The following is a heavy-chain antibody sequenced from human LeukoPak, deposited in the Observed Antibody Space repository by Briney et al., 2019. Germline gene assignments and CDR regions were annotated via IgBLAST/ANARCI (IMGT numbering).Heavy chain of an antibody. J-gene: IGHJ6*04. CDR3: VRPGSRGYSYGAHYYYGMDV. D-gene: IGHD5-18*01. V-gene: IGHV4-34*01. CDR2: INHSGST. Sequence: PSETLSLTCAVYGGSFSGYYWSWIRQPPGKGLEWIGEINHSGSTNYNPSLKSRVTISVDTSKNQFSLKLSSVTAADTAVYYCVRPGSRGYSYGAHYYYGMDVWGKGTTVIVSS. CDR1: GGSFSGYY.